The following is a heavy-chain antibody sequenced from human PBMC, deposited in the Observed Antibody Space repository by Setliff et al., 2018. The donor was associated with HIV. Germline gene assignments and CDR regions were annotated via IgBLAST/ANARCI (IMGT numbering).Heavy chain of an antibody. CDR3: ARIVRWELVATSTFFYYYMDV. CDR1: GASISSSSHH. CDR2: IYYTGST. D-gene: IGHD1-26*01. J-gene: IGHJ6*03. Sequence: SETLSLTCTVSGASISSSSHHWAWIRQPPGRGLEYIGNIYYTGSTHHNPSPESRVATSVDTSKNQFSLKLSSVTAADTAVYYCARIVRWELVATSTFFYYYMDVWGKGTTVTVSS. V-gene: IGHV4-39*01.